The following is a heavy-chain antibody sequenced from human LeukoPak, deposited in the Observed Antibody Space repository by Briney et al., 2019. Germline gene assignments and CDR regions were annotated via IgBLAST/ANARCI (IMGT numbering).Heavy chain of an antibody. J-gene: IGHJ4*02. V-gene: IGHV4-61*02. CDR2: IYTSGST. CDR1: GGSISSGSYY. Sequence: SQTLSLTCTVSGGSISSGSYYWSWIRQPAGKGLEWIGRIYTSGSTNYNPSLKSRVTISVDTSKNQFSLKLGSVTAADTAVYYCARDRCSGGSCYYFDYWGQGTLVTVSS. D-gene: IGHD2-15*01. CDR3: ARDRCSGGSCYYFDY.